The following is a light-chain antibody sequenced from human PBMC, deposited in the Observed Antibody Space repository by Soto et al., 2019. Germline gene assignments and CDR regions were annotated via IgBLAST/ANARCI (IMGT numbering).Light chain of an antibody. Sequence: EIVLTQSPATLSFSPGERASLSCRASQSVGTYLAWYQQKPGQAPRLLIYDASSRAVGVAPRFRGSGSGTDFTLTIAYVEPEDFAVYYCQQRSTWPLTFGGGTRVEF. J-gene: IGKJ4*01. CDR1: QSVGTY. V-gene: IGKV3-11*01. CDR2: DAS. CDR3: QQRSTWPLT.